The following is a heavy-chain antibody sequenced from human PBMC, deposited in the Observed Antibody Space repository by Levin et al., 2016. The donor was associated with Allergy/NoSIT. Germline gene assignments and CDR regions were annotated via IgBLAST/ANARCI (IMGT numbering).Heavy chain of an antibody. J-gene: IGHJ6*02. V-gene: IGHV3-21*01. CDR2: IGTSSGYI. D-gene: IGHD1-1*01. CDR1: GFTFRSYS. CDR3: ARDRVSWNDGAMDV. Sequence: GSLRLSCVASGFTFRSYSMNWVRQAPGKGLEWVSSIGTSSGYIHYADSVKGRFTISRDNAKNSVYLQMNSLRAEDTAVYYCARDRVSWNDGAMDVWGQGTTVTV.